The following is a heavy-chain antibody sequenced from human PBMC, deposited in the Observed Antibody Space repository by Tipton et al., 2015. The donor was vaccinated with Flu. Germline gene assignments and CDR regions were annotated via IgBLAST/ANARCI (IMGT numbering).Heavy chain of an antibody. CDR1: GYSFTNYG. V-gene: IGHV1-18*04. Sequence: QLVQSGAEVKKPGASVKVSCKTSGYSFTNYGISWVRQAPGQGLEWLGWISPYDGNTNYAQNLLGRVTMATDTSTSTAYMELKSLISDDTAVYFCARGWLEDAFDIWGQRTMVTVSS. CDR2: ISPYDGNT. D-gene: IGHD3-22*01. CDR3: ARGWLEDAFDI. J-gene: IGHJ3*02.